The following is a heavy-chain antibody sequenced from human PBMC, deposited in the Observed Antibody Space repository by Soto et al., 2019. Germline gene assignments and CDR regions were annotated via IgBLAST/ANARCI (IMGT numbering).Heavy chain of an antibody. J-gene: IGHJ6*02. D-gene: IGHD6-6*01. CDR2: IYWDDDK. CDR1: GFSLSTSGVG. Sequence: SGPTLVNPTQTLTLTCTFSGFSLSTSGVGVGWIRQPPGKALEWLALIYWDDDKRYSPSLKSRLTITKDTSKNQVVLTMTNMDPVDTATYYCAHRLGYSSSFYYYYGMAVWGQGTTVTVSS. V-gene: IGHV2-5*02. CDR3: AHRLGYSSSFYYYYGMAV.